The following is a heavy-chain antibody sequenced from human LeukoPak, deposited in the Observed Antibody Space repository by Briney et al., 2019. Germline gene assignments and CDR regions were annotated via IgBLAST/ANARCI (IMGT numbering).Heavy chain of an antibody. V-gene: IGHV3-30-3*01. Sequence: PGGSLRLSCAASGFTFSSYAMHWVRQAPGKGLEWVAVISYDGSNKYYADSVKGRFTISRDNSKNTLYLQMNSLRAEDTAVYYCARDTFEAGGNSYYYYGMDVWGQGTTVTVSS. D-gene: IGHD4-23*01. CDR1: GFTFSSYA. CDR3: ARDTFEAGGNSYYYYGMDV. CDR2: ISYDGSNK. J-gene: IGHJ6*02.